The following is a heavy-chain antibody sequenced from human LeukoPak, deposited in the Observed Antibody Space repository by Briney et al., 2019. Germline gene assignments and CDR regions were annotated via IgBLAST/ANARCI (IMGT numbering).Heavy chain of an antibody. CDR2: IKSKTDGGTT. Sequence: GGSLRLSCAAYGFTFSNAWMSWVRQAPGKGLEWVGRIKSKTDGGTTDYAAPVKGRFTISRDDSKNTLYLQMNSLKTEDTAVYYCTTDPRGSYYVGADYWGQGTLVTVSS. CDR1: GFTFSNAW. CDR3: TTDPRGSYYVGADY. J-gene: IGHJ4*02. V-gene: IGHV3-15*01. D-gene: IGHD1-26*01.